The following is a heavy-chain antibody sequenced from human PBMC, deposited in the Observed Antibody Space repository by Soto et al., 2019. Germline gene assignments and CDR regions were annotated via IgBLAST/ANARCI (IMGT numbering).Heavy chain of an antibody. CDR2: ISYDGSNK. Sequence: PGGSLRLSCAASGLTFSSYGMHWVRQAPGKGLEWVAVISYDGSNKYYADSVKGRFTISRDNSKNTLYLQMNSLRAEDTAVYYCAKEISSSWTGYWGQGTLVTVSS. D-gene: IGHD6-13*01. CDR1: GLTFSSYG. V-gene: IGHV3-30*18. J-gene: IGHJ4*02. CDR3: AKEISSSWTGY.